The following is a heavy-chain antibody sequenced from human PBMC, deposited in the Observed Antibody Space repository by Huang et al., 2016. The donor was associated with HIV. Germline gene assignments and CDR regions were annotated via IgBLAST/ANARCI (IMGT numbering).Heavy chain of an antibody. CDR1: GFTFSSYG. CDR2: ISYDAKTK. J-gene: IGHJ4*02. CDR3: AKGGSAAAVLDF. D-gene: IGHD6-13*01. Sequence: QVQLVESGGGVVQPGRSLRISCAASGFTFSSYGMHWVRQAPGKGGEWVVVISYDAKTKYYADSVKGRFSISRDNSKTTVYLQLNSLRLEDTAVYYCAKGGSAAAVLDFWGQGTLVTVSS. V-gene: IGHV3-30*18.